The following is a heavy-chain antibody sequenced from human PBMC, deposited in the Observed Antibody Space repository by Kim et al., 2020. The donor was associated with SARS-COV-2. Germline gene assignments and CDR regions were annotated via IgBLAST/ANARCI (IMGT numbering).Heavy chain of an antibody. CDR1: GFTFSSYA. J-gene: IGHJ4*02. Sequence: GGSLRLSCAASGFTFSSYAMSWVRQAPGKGLEWVSAISGSGGSTYYADSVKGRFTISRDNSKNTLYLQMNSLRAEDTAVYYCAKAPKYYYDSSGYYLAYWGQGTLVTVSS. V-gene: IGHV3-23*01. CDR3: AKAPKYYYDSSGYYLAY. CDR2: ISGSGGST. D-gene: IGHD3-22*01.